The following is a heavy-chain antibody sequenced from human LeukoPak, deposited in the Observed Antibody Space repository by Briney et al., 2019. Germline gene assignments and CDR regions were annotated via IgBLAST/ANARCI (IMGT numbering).Heavy chain of an antibody. CDR1: GGSISSSSYY. CDR3: ARGRIAVAGRGKYGMDV. Sequence: SETLSLTCTVSGGSISSSSYYWGWIRQPPGKGLEWIGSIYYSGSTYYNPSLKSRVTISVDTSKNQFSLKLSSVTAADTAVYYCARGRIAVAGRGKYGMDVWGQGTTVTVSS. D-gene: IGHD6-19*01. CDR2: IYYSGST. J-gene: IGHJ6*02. V-gene: IGHV4-39*07.